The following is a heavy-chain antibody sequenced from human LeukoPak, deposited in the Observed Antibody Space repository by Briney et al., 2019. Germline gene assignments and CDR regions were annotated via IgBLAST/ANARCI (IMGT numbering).Heavy chain of an antibody. D-gene: IGHD5-12*01. V-gene: IGHV3-23*01. CDR3: ARGPSGYHNT. CDR2: IRGSGDRT. J-gene: IGHJ4*02. CDR1: GFTFSSYA. Sequence: GGSLRLSCAASGFTFSSYAMSWVRQAPGKGLEWVSAIRGSGDRTHYADSVKGRFTISRDNSKNTLYLQMNSLRAEDTAVYYCARGPSGYHNTGGQGTLVTVSS.